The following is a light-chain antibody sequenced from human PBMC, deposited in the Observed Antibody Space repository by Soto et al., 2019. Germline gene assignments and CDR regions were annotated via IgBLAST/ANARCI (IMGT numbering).Light chain of an antibody. CDR2: KNN. V-gene: IGLV1-47*01. Sequence: QSVLTQPASAYGTPGQRVTISCSGSSSKIGSNYTYWYQHLPGTDPKLLIYKNNQRPSGVPERFSGSKAGTADSRAIGGLRSEDEGDYYCASWDDSLSGLLFGGGTKLTVI. CDR3: ASWDDSLSGLL. J-gene: IGLJ2*01. CDR1: SSKIGSNY.